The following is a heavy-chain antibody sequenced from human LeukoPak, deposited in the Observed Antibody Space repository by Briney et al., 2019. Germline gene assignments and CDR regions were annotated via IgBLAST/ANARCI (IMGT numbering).Heavy chain of an antibody. CDR2: IIPIFGTA. CDR1: GGTFSSYA. J-gene: IGHJ4*02. V-gene: IGHV1-69*06. D-gene: IGHD2-2*01. Sequence: SVKVSCKASGGTFSSYAISWVQQAPGQGLEWMGGIIPIFGTANYAQKFQGRVTITADKSTSTAYMELSSLRSEDTAVYYCARGCSSTSCNGGFDYWGQGTLVTVSS. CDR3: ARGCSSTSCNGGFDY.